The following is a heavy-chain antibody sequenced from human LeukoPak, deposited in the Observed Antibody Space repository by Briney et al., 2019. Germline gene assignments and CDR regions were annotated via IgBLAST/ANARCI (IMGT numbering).Heavy chain of an antibody. CDR3: ARGGLQPTV. CDR1: GYSISSGYY. J-gene: IGHJ4*02. CDR2: IYHSGGT. V-gene: IGHV4-38-2*01. Sequence: SETLSLTCAVSGYSISSGYYWGWLRQPPGKGLEWIGSIYHSGGTYYNPSLKSRVTISVDTSKNQFSLKLSSVTAADTAVYYCARGGLQPTVWGQGTLVTVSS. D-gene: IGHD5-24*01.